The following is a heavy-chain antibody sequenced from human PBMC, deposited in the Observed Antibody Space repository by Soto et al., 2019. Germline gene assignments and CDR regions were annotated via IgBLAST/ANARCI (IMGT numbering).Heavy chain of an antibody. J-gene: IGHJ4*02. CDR3: AKEKATRGYSFLVDY. CDR2: ISYDGTNK. Sequence: QVQLVESGGGVVQPGRSLRLSCAASGVTFSRYGMHWVRQAPGKGLEWVAVISYDGTNKYYADSVKGRFTISRDDSKNTLYLQMNSLRPEDTTVYYCAKEKATRGYSFLVDYWGQGTLVTVSS. CDR1: GVTFSRYG. D-gene: IGHD5-18*01. V-gene: IGHV3-30*18.